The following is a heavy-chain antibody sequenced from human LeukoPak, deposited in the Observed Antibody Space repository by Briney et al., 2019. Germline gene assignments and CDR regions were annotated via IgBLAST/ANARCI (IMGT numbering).Heavy chain of an antibody. D-gene: IGHD6-19*01. CDR1: GYTFTNYW. V-gene: IGHV5-51*01. Sequence: GESLKISCKGSGYTFTNYWIAWVRQMPGKGLEWMGLIYPGDSDTRYSPSFQGQVTISADKSISAAYLQWSSLKASDTATYYCARHRISGWQYYYGMDVWGQGTTVIVSS. CDR3: ARHRISGWQYYYGMDV. CDR2: IYPGDSDT. J-gene: IGHJ6*02.